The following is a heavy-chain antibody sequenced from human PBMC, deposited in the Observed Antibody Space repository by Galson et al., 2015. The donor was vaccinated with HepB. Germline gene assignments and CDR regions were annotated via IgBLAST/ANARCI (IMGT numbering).Heavy chain of an antibody. CDR1: GFTFSNAW. Sequence: SLRLSCAASGFTFSNAWMNWVRQAPGKGLEWVGRIKSKTDGGTTDYAAPVKGRFTISGDDSKNTLYLQMNSLKTEDTAVYYCTTGQLSSGYYSNPYYYYYYYYMDVWGKGTTVTVSS. V-gene: IGHV3-15*07. J-gene: IGHJ6*03. CDR3: TTGQLSSGYYSNPYYYYYYYYMDV. CDR2: IKSKTDGGTT. D-gene: IGHD3-22*01.